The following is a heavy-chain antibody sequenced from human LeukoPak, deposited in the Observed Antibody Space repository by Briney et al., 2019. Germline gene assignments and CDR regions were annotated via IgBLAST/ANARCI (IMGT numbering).Heavy chain of an antibody. V-gene: IGHV4-59*01. J-gene: IGHJ5*02. D-gene: IGHD1-1*01. CDR1: GGSISSYY. CDR2: IYYSGST. CDR3: ARERTGTDDGFDP. Sequence: SETLSLTCTVSGGSISSYYWSWIRQPPGKGPEWIGYIYYSGSTNYNPSLKSRVTISVDTSKNQFSLKLSSVTAADTAVYYCARERTGTDDGFDPWGQGTLVTVSS.